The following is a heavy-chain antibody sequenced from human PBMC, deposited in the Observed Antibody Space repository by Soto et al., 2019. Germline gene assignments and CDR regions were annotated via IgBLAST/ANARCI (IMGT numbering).Heavy chain of an antibody. CDR2: IYYSGST. D-gene: IGHD1-26*01. Sequence: SETLSLTCTVSGGSISSSSYYWGWIRQPPGKGLEWIGSIYYSGSTYYNPALKSRVTISVDTSKNQFSLKLSSVTAADTAVYYCARPLGSPKSRGGYGWFDPWGQGTLVTVSS. CDR1: GGSISSSSYY. CDR3: ARPLGSPKSRGGYGWFDP. J-gene: IGHJ5*02. V-gene: IGHV4-39*01.